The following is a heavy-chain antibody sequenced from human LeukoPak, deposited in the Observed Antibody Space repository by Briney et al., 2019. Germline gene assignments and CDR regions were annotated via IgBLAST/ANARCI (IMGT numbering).Heavy chain of an antibody. CDR2: IYTSGST. J-gene: IGHJ6*02. CDR1: GGSISSGSYY. Sequence: SQTLSLTCTVSGGSISSGSYYWSWIRQPAGKGLEWIGRIYTSGSTNYNPSLKSRVTISVDTSKNQFSLKLSPVTAADTAVYYCARVHYDFWSGYGMDVWGQGTTVTVSS. CDR3: ARVHYDFWSGYGMDV. D-gene: IGHD3-3*01. V-gene: IGHV4-61*02.